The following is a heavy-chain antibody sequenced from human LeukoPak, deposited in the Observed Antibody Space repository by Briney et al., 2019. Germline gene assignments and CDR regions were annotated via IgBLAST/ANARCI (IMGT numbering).Heavy chain of an antibody. D-gene: IGHD6-13*01. CDR2: IYYSGST. CDR3: ARVTGYVMEDYFDY. J-gene: IGHJ4*02. CDR1: GGSISSYY. V-gene: IGHV4-59*01. Sequence: SETQSLTCTVSGGSISSYYWSWIRQPPGKGLEWIGYIYYSGSTNYNPSLKSRVTISVDTSKNQFPLRLSSVTAADTAVYYCARVTGYVMEDYFDYWGQGTLVTVSS.